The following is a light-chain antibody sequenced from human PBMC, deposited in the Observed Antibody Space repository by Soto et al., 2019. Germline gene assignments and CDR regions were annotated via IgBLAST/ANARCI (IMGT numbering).Light chain of an antibody. Sequence: QSALTQPASVSGSLGQSITISCTGTSSDIGSYPYVAWYQHHPGRVPKLIIYEVTHRPSGISTRFSGSKSGNTASLTISGLQAEDEADYCCTSYTTTSTTFGGGTKVTVL. V-gene: IGLV2-14*01. CDR3: TSYTTTSTT. J-gene: IGLJ2*01. CDR2: EVT. CDR1: SSDIGSYPY.